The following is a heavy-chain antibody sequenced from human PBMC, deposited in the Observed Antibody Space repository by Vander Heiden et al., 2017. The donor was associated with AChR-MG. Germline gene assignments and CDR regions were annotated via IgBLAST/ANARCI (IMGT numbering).Heavy chain of an antibody. J-gene: IGHJ4*02. CDR3: ARDTLEDD. Sequence: EVQLLESGGGLVQPGGSLRLSCAASGFTFSVCAMSWGRQVSGKGLQWVSTISGRGGNTDYADSVKGRFTISRDNSKNTLYMKMNSLRAEDTAVYYCARDTLEDDWGQGTLVTVSS. CDR1: GFTFSVCA. CDR2: ISGRGGNT. V-gene: IGHV3-23*01. D-gene: IGHD3-3*02.